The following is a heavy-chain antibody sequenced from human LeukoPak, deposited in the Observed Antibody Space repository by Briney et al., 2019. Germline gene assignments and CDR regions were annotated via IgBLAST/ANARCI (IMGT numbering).Heavy chain of an antibody. V-gene: IGHV3-30*18. CDR2: TSYDGSNK. CDR3: AKDRRIAAAGKYYYYYYGMDV. D-gene: IGHD6-13*01. CDR1: GFTFSSYG. J-gene: IGHJ6*02. Sequence: PGRSLRLSCAAFGFTFSSYGMHWVRQVPGKGLEWVAVTSYDGSNKYYADSVKGRFTISRDNSKNTVYLQMNSLRAEDTAVYYCAKDRRIAAAGKYYYYYYGMDVWGQGTTVTVSS.